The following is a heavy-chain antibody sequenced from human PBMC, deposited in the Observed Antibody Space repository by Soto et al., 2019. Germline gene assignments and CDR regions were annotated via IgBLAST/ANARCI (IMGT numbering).Heavy chain of an antibody. V-gene: IGHV4-4*02. CDR2: IYHSGAT. Sequence: QVQLQESGPGLVKPSGTLSLTCAVSGDSLTNSNWWSWVRQAPGKGLEWIGEIYHSGATTYNPSLKSRATISVDPSNHHFSLKLTSVTAADAAVYFCARDLGTGTDYWGQGTLVTVAS. J-gene: IGHJ4*02. D-gene: IGHD1-1*01. CDR3: ARDLGTGTDY. CDR1: GDSLTNSNW.